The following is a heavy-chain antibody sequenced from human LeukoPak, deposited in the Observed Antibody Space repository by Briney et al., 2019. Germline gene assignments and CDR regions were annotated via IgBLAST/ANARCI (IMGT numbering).Heavy chain of an antibody. J-gene: IGHJ4*02. CDR1: GFTFSSYD. CDR2: IGTAGDT. D-gene: IGHD6-25*01. Sequence: PGGSLRLSCAASGFTFSSYDMHWARHATGKGLEWVSAIGTAGDTYYPGSGKGRFNISRENAKNPLYLQMNSLRAGDTAVYYCARWSRGYGLDYWGQGTLVTVSS. V-gene: IGHV3-13*01. CDR3: ARWSRGYGLDY.